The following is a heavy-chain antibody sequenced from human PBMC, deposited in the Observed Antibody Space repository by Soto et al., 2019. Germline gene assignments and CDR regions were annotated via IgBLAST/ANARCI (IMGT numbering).Heavy chain of an antibody. CDR1: GGCSTRYY. CDR3: GGAESRGWFCY. V-gene: IGHV4-59*03. CDR2: SYYIVST. J-gene: IGHJ4*02. Sequence: SESLSVTGAASGGCSTRYYWGWMQQPAGEGLEGIGGSYYIVSTNHNPSLKSRSTISVDTSKNQFSPKLRSVTAPDTAVYYVGGAESRGWFCYWGKGTLVTVSS. D-gene: IGHD6-19*01.